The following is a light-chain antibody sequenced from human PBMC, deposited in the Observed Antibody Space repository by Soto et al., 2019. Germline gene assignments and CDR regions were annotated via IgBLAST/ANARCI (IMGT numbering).Light chain of an antibody. CDR2: EVS. CDR1: SSDVGGYNY. Sequence: QSVLTQPASVSGSPGQSITISCTGTSSDVGGYNYVSWYQQHPGKAPKLMIYEVSNRPSGVSNRFSGSKSGNTASLTISWLQAEDGADYYCSSYTTSSTHWVFGGGTKLTVL. J-gene: IGLJ3*02. CDR3: SSYTTSSTHWV. V-gene: IGLV2-14*01.